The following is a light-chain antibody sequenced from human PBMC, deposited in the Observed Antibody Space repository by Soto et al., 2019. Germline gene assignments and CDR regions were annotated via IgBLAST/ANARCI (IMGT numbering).Light chain of an antibody. CDR3: HQRQSWPRT. Sequence: ETVLTQSPATLSSSPGERVTLSCRASQSVTTYLAWYQHKPGQAPSLLIYDASHRATGISARFSGSGSGTDFTLTISSLEPEDSAVYYCHQRQSWPRTFGQGTKVDIK. V-gene: IGKV3-11*01. CDR1: QSVTTY. CDR2: DAS. J-gene: IGKJ1*01.